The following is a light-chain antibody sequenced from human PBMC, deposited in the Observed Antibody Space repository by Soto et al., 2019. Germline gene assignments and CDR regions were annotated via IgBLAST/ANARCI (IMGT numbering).Light chain of an antibody. CDR3: QQYNSYPLT. CDR2: KAS. Sequence: DIQMTQSPSTLSASVGDRVTITCRASQSISSWLAWYQQKPGKAPKLLIYKASDLEGGVPSRFSGSGSGTEFTLTISSLQPDEFATYYCQQYNSYPLTFGGGTKVEIK. CDR1: QSISSW. V-gene: IGKV1-5*03. J-gene: IGKJ4*01.